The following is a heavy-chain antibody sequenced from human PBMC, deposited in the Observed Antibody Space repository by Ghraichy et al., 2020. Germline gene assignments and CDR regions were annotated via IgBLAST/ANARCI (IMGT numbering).Heavy chain of an antibody. Sequence: GWSLRLSCAASGFTISDYYIDWVRQAPGKGLEWIARSRNKANRYTTEYAASVEGRFNNSREDSSNSLHMQMHSLKTEGTCVYFCSRDGCSGAPCSESFFDCWGPGPLVPVSS. J-gene: IGHJ4*02. V-gene: IGHV3-72*01. CDR1: GFTISDYY. CDR3: SRDGCSGAPCSESFFDC. D-gene: IGHD2-15*01. CDR2: SRNKANRYTT.